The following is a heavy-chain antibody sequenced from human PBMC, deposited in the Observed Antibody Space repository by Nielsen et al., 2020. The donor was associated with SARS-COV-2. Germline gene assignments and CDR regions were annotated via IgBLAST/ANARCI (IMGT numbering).Heavy chain of an antibody. V-gene: IGHV5-51*01. CDR2: IYPGDSDT. D-gene: IGHD1-26*01. J-gene: IGHJ4*02. CDR1: GYSFTSYW. Sequence: GESLKISCKGSGYSFTSYWIGWVRQLPGKGLEWMGIIYPGDSDTRYSPSFQGQVTISADRSISTAYLQWSSLKASDTAMYYCARLLYSGSYYAWFDYWGQGTLVTVSS. CDR3: ARLLYSGSYYAWFDY.